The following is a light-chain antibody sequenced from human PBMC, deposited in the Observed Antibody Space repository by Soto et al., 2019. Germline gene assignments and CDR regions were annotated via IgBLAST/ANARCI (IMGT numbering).Light chain of an antibody. CDR2: GAS. J-gene: IGKJ1*01. CDR1: QSISRY. V-gene: IGKV3D-20*02. Sequence: IVLTQSPCALSLSPGERTTLSCRASQSISRYLAWYQQKPGQGPRLLIYGASSRATGTPDRFSGSGSGTDFTLTINRLEPEDFALYYCQQRSNWPWTFGQGTKVDIK. CDR3: QQRSNWPWT.